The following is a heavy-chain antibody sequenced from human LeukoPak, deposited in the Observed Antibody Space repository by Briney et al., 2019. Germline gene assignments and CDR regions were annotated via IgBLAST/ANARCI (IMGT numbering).Heavy chain of an antibody. CDR3: ASRVPYYYDSSGYYRRDAFDI. CDR2: IYYSGST. V-gene: IGHV4-59*01. CDR1: GGSISSYY. D-gene: IGHD3-22*01. Sequence: SETLSLTCTVSGGSISSYYWSWTRQPPGKGLEWIGYIYYSGSTNYNPSLKSRVTISVDTSKNQFSLKLSSVTAADTAVYYCASRVPYYYDSSGYYRRDAFDIWGQGTMVTVSS. J-gene: IGHJ3*02.